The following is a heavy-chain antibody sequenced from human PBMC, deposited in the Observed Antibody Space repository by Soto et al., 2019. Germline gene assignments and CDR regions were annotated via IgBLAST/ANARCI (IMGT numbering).Heavy chain of an antibody. CDR3: ARDRTNYDILTGLPDY. CDR2: IWYDGSNK. V-gene: IGHV3-33*01. Sequence: GGSLRLSCAASGFTFSSYGMHWVRQAPGKGLEWVAVIWYDGSNKYYADSVKGRFTISRDNSKNTLYLQMNSLRAEDTAVYYCARDRTNYDILTGLPDYWGQGTLVTVSS. J-gene: IGHJ4*02. D-gene: IGHD3-9*01. CDR1: GFTFSSYG.